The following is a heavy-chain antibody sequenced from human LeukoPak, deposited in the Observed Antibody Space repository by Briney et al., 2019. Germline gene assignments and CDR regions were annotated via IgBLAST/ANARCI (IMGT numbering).Heavy chain of an antibody. Sequence: GGSLRLSCAASGFTFSTYNMNWVRQAPGKGLEWVSSISSSSSYIYYADSVKGRFTISREHDKNSLYLQMISLRAEDPALYYCARDGGYYNDSSGYSFDSWGQGTLVTVSS. CDR3: ARDGGYYNDSSGYSFDS. J-gene: IGHJ4*02. CDR1: GFTFSTYN. CDR2: ISSSSSYI. V-gene: IGHV3-21*01. D-gene: IGHD3-22*01.